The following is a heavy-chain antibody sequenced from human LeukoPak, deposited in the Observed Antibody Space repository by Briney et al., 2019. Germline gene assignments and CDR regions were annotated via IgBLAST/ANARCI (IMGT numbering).Heavy chain of an antibody. CDR3: ARDPYCSGGSCYSNAFDI. CDR2: ISSSSSYI. Sequence: GGSLRLSCAASGFTFSSYSMNWVRQAPGKGLEWVSSISSSSSYIYYADSVKGRFTISRDNAKNSLYLQMNSLRAEDTAVYYCARDPYCSGGSCYSNAFDIWGQGTMVTVSS. J-gene: IGHJ3*02. D-gene: IGHD2-15*01. CDR1: GFTFSSYS. V-gene: IGHV3-21*01.